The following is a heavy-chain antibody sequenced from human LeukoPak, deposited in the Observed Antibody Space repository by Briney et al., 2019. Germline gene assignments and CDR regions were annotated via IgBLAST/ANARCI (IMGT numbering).Heavy chain of an antibody. J-gene: IGHJ3*02. Sequence: GASVKVSCKASGGTFSSYAISWVRQAPGQGLEWMGRIIPILGIANYAQKFQGRVTITADKSTSTAYMELSSLRSEDTAVYYCAVEGGLPPAAFDIWGQGTMVTVSS. CDR2: IIPILGIA. CDR3: AVEGGLPPAAFDI. CDR1: GGTFSSYA. V-gene: IGHV1-69*04. D-gene: IGHD5-12*01.